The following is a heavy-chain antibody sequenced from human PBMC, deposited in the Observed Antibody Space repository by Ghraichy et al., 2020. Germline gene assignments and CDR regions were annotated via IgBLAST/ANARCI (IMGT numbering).Heavy chain of an antibody. J-gene: IGHJ5*02. Sequence: SETLSLTCAVYGGSFSGYYWSWIRQPPGKGLEWIGEINHSGSTNYNPSLKSRVTISVDTSKNQFSLKLSSVTAADTAVYYCASRLVKYYYGSGSYYNPPWGQGTLVTVSS. CDR3: ASRLVKYYYGSGSYYNPP. CDR1: GGSFSGYY. D-gene: IGHD3-10*01. V-gene: IGHV4-34*01. CDR2: INHSGST.